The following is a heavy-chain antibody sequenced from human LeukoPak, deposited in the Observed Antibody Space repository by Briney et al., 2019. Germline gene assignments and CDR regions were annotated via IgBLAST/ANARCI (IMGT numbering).Heavy chain of an antibody. V-gene: IGHV5-51*01. CDR2: IYPSDSDT. D-gene: IGHD6-6*01. J-gene: IGHJ5*02. CDR3: ARTSIAARLPYNWFDP. Sequence: GESLKISCKGFGYTFTTFFIGWVRQMPGKGLEWMGIIYPSDSDTRYSPSFQGQVTISADKSISTAYLQWSSLKASDTAMYYCARTSIAARLPYNWFDPWGQGTLVTVSS. CDR1: GYTFTTFF.